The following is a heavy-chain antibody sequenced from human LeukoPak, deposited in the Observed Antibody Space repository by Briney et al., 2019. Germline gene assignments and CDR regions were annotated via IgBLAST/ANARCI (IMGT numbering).Heavy chain of an antibody. CDR3: AKDLQPGRIVVVPAAISALDDFDY. CDR1: GFTFSSYA. V-gene: IGHV3-23*01. D-gene: IGHD2-2*02. Sequence: GGSLRLSCAASGFTFSSYAMSWVRQAPGKGLEGVSAISGSGGSTYYADSVKGRFTISRDNSKNTLYLQMNSLRAEDTAVYYCAKDLQPGRIVVVPAAISALDDFDYWGQGTLVTVSS. CDR2: ISGSGGST. J-gene: IGHJ4*02.